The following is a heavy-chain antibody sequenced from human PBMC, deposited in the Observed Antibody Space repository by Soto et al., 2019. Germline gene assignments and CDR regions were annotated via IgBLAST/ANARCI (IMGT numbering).Heavy chain of an antibody. V-gene: IGHV1-18*01. J-gene: IGHJ4*02. CDR1: GYMFISYG. CDR3: VRDLDGSGSYYTDF. D-gene: IGHD3-10*01. Sequence: ASVKVSCKASGYMFISYGINWVRQAPGQGLEWMGWISAHNGNTKYAQKFQGRVTMTTDTSTSTAYMEMRSLRSDDTAVYYCVRDLDGSGSYYTDFWGPGTMVTVSS. CDR2: ISAHNGNT.